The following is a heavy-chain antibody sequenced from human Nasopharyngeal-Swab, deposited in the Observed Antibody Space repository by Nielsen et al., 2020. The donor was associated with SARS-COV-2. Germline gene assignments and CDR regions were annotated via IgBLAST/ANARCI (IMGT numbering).Heavy chain of an antibody. D-gene: IGHD2-8*01. V-gene: IGHV1-69*13. CDR3: ARDPGVGSDCTNGVCYTIFDY. CDR2: IIPIFGTA. J-gene: IGHJ4*02. CDR1: GGTFSSYA. Sequence: SVKVSCKASGGTFSSYAISWVRQAPGQGLEWMGGIIPIFGTANCAQKFQGRVTITADESTSTAYMELSSLRSEDTAVYYCARDPGVGSDCTNGVCYTIFDYWGQGTLVTVSS.